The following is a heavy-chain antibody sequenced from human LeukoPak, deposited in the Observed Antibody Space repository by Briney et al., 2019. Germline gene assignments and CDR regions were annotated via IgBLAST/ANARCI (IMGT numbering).Heavy chain of an antibody. CDR1: GYTFTVYY. V-gene: IGHV1-2*02. J-gene: IGHJ4*02. D-gene: IGHD3-3*01. Sequence: AASVKVSCKASGYTFTVYYMHWVRQAPGQGLEWMGWINPNSGGTNYAQKFQGRVTMTRDTSISTAYMELSRLRSDDTAVYYCARVGDFWSGYYDYWGQGTLVTVSS. CDR3: ARVGDFWSGYYDY. CDR2: INPNSGGT.